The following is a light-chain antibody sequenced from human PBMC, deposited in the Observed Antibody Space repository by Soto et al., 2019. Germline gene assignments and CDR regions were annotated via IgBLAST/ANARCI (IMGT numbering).Light chain of an antibody. V-gene: IGLV3-1*01. CDR1: KLGDKY. J-gene: IGLJ2*01. CDR3: QSCNSSTRVV. CDR2: QDS. Sequence: SSELTQPPSVSVSPGQTASITCSGDKLGDKYACWYQQKPGQSPVLVIYQDSKRPSGIPERFSGSNSGNTATLTISGTQAMDEADYYCQSCNSSTRVVFGGGTKLTVL.